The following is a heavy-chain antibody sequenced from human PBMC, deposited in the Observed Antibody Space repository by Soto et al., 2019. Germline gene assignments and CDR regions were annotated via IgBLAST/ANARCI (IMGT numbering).Heavy chain of an antibody. J-gene: IGHJ4*02. CDR1: GFTVSSNS. Sequence: EVPLVESGGGLVQPGGSLRLSCAASGFTVSSNSMSWVRQAPGKGLEWVSVIYSGGSTYYADSVKGRFTISSDNSKNTLYLQMHGLRAEGTAVYYCARGVAVPGEFDYWGQGTLVTVSS. CDR2: IYSGGST. CDR3: ARGVAVPGEFDY. V-gene: IGHV3-66*01. D-gene: IGHD6-19*01.